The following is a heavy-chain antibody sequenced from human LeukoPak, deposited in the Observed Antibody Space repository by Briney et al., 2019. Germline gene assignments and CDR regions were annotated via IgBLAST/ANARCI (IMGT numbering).Heavy chain of an antibody. J-gene: IGHJ4*02. V-gene: IGHV1-18*01. Sequence: ASVKVSFKASGYTFTSYGISWVRQAPGQGLEWMGWISAYNGNTNYPQKLQGRVTMTTDTSTSTAYMELRSLRSDDTAVFYCARGLGNYPEIPLDYWGQGTLVTVSS. CDR3: ARGLGNYPEIPLDY. CDR2: ISAYNGNT. CDR1: GYTFTSYG. D-gene: IGHD3-16*02.